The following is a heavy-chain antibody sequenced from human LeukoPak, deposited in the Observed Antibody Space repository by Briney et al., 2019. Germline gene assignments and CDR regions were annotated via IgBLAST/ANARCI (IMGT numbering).Heavy chain of an antibody. CDR2: IIPIFGTA. J-gene: IGHJ6*03. CDR1: GYTFTGYY. CDR3: AREVTGGYYYYYMDV. D-gene: IGHD2-21*02. Sequence: ASVKVSCKASGYTFTGYYMHWVRQAPGQGLEWMGGIIPIFGTANYAQKFQGRVTITADESTSTAYMELSSLRSEDTAVYYCAREVTGGYYYYYMDVWGKGTTVTVSS. V-gene: IGHV1-69*13.